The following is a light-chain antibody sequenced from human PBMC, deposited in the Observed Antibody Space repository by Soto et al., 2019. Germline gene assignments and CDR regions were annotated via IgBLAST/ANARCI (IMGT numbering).Light chain of an antibody. CDR3: QQYHSYWT. Sequence: DIPLTQSPASLSASVGDRVTITCRASQGISSYLAWYQQKPGKAPKLLIYLASTLQSGVPQRFSGSGSGTEFTLTISSLQTDDFSTDYCQQYHSYWTFGQGTKVDIK. J-gene: IGKJ1*01. CDR2: LAS. V-gene: IGKV1-9*01. CDR1: QGISSY.